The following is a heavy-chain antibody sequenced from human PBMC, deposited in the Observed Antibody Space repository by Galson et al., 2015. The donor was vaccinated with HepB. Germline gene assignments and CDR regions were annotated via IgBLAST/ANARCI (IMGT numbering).Heavy chain of an antibody. CDR1: GYTLSELP. D-gene: IGHD3-16*01. V-gene: IGHV1-24*01. CDR2: FDPEDGET. CDR3: AAEMIQGFDI. Sequence: SVKVSCKVSGYTLSELPMHWVRQAPGKGLEWMGGFDPEDGETVYAQKFQGRVIMTEDTSTVTSYMDLSSLRSEDTAVYYCAAEMIQGFDIWGQGTVVTVS. J-gene: IGHJ3*02.